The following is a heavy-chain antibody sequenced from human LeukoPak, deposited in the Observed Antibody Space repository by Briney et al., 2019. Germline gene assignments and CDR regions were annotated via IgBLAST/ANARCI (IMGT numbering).Heavy chain of an antibody. CDR2: IYYSGST. CDR3: ASNYYGSGSYSDY. D-gene: IGHD3-10*01. J-gene: IGHJ4*02. V-gene: IGHV4-39*01. CDR1: GGSISSSSYY. Sequence: PSETLSLTCTVYGGSISSSSYYWGWIRQPPGKGLEWIGSIYYSGSTYYNPSLKSRVTISVDTSQNQFSLKLSSVTAADTALYYCASNYYGSGSYSDYWGQGTLVTVSS.